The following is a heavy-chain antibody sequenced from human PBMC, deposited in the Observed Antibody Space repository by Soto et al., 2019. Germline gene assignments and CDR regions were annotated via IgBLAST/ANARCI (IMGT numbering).Heavy chain of an antibody. D-gene: IGHD3-9*01. Sequence: QVQLVQSGAEVKKPGASVKVSCKASGYTFTSYGISWVRQAPGQGLEWMGWISAYNGNTNYAQKLQGRVTMTTDTSKSTAYMELRSLRSDDTAVYYCARYYDILTGYQDTAGGDYWGQGTLVTVSS. CDR3: ARYYDILTGYQDTAGGDY. V-gene: IGHV1-18*01. CDR1: GYTFTSYG. CDR2: ISAYNGNT. J-gene: IGHJ4*02.